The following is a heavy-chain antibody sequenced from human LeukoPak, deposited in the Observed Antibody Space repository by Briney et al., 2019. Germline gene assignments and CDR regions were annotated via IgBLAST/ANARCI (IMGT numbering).Heavy chain of an antibody. CDR2: IIPILGIA. D-gene: IGHD2-2*01. V-gene: IGHV1-69*04. CDR1: GGTFSSYT. J-gene: IGHJ5*02. Sequence: SVKVSCKASGGTFSSYTISWVRQAPGQGLEWMGRIIPILGIANYAQKFQGRVTITTDKSTSTAYMELSSLRSEDTAVYYCAREYCSSTSCYRDNWFDPWGQGTLVTVSS. CDR3: AREYCSSTSCYRDNWFDP.